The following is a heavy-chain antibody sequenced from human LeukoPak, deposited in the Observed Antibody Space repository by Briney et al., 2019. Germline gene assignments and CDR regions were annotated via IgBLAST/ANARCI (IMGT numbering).Heavy chain of an antibody. CDR3: AYGYSYIAF. V-gene: IGHV1-69*13. CDR1: GGTFSSYA. J-gene: IGHJ4*02. Sequence: GASVKVTCKASGGTFSSYAFNWGRHAPGQGLEWMGGITPIFGTTDYAEKFRGRVTVTADASTYTAFMELSGLRSEDTAVYFCAYGYSYIAFWGQGTLVTVSS. CDR2: ITPIFGTT. D-gene: IGHD5-18*01.